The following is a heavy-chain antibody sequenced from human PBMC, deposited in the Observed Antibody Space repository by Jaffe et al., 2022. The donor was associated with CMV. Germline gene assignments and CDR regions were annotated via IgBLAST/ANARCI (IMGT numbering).Heavy chain of an antibody. CDR2: IYYSGGT. D-gene: IGHD5-12*01. CDR1: GGSISSSSYC. CDR3: ARHGTRKRVATMLPSYTDV. J-gene: IGHJ6*03. Sequence: QLQLQESGPGLVKPSETLSLTCAVSGGSISSSSYCWGWIRQPPGKGLEWIGSIYYSGGTYYNPSLTSRVTISVDPSKTQFSLTVNSVTAADTAVYYCARHGTRKRVATMLPSYTDVWGKGTTVTVSS. V-gene: IGHV4-39*01.